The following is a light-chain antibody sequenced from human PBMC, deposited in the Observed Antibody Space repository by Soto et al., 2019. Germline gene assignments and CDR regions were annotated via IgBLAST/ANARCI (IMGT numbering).Light chain of an antibody. CDR2: SNN. Sequence: QSVLTQPPSASGTPGQRVTISCSGSSSNIGSKTVNWYQQLPGTAPKLLIYSNNQRPSGVPDRFSGSKSGTSASLAISGLQSDDEADYYCSAWDDSLNGVVFGGGTKLSLL. CDR1: SSNIGSKT. J-gene: IGLJ2*01. CDR3: SAWDDSLNGVV. V-gene: IGLV1-44*01.